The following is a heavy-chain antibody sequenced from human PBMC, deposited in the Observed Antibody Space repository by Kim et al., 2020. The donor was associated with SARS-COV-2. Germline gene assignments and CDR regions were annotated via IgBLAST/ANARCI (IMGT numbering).Heavy chain of an antibody. CDR2: ISGSGGST. CDR1: GFTFSSYA. J-gene: IGHJ4*02. Sequence: GGSLRLSCAASGFTFSSYAMSWVRQAPGKGLEWVSAISGSGGSTYYADSVKGRFTISRDNSKNTLYLQMNSLRAEDTAVYYCAKADGSYYWGHYFDYWGQGTLVTVSS. V-gene: IGHV3-23*01. D-gene: IGHD1-26*01. CDR3: AKADGSYYWGHYFDY.